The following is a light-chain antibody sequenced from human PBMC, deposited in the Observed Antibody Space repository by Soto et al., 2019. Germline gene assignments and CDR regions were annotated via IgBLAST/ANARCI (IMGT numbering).Light chain of an antibody. CDR2: GAS. Sequence: EIVMTQSPATLSVSPGERATLSCRASQSVSSNLAWYQQKPGQAPRLLIYGASTRATGIPARFSGSGSGTDFTLTIRSLQSEDVAVQYCQQFNNWPPWTFGQGTKVELK. CDR1: QSVSSN. J-gene: IGKJ1*01. V-gene: IGKV3-15*01. CDR3: QQFNNWPPWT.